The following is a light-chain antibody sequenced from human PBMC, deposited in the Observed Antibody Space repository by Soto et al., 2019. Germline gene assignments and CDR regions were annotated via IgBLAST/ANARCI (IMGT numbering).Light chain of an antibody. CDR2: GAS. CDR3: QQYDSVFT. J-gene: IGKJ5*01. V-gene: IGKV1-33*01. CDR1: QGITNY. Sequence: DIQMTQSPSSLSASVGDRVTITCQASQGITNYLNWYQQKPGKAPKLLIYGASNLETGVPSRFSGSGSGTDFTFTISSLQAEDIATYFCQQYDSVFTFGQGTRLRL.